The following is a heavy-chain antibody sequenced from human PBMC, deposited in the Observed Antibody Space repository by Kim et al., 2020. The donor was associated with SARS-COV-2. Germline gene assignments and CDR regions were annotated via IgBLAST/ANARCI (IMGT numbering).Heavy chain of an antibody. D-gene: IGHD2-2*01. CDR3: ARDSIGGEDIVVVPADQNSFYYYYGMDV. J-gene: IGHJ6*02. CDR2: ISSSSSTI. CDR1: GFTFSSYS. Sequence: GGSLRLSCAASGFTFSSYSMNWVRQAPGKGLEWVSYISSSSSTIYYADSVKGRFTISRDNAKNSLYLQMNSLRDEDTAVYYCARDSIGGEDIVVVPADQNSFYYYYGMDVWGHGTTVTVSS. V-gene: IGHV3-48*02.